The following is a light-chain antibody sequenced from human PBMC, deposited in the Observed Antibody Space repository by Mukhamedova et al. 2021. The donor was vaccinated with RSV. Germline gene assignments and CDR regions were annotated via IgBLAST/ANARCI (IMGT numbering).Light chain of an antibody. CDR2: S. CDR3: QYSNICPR. J-gene: IGKJ3*01. V-gene: IGKV3-15*01. Sequence: STRATGIPARFSGSGSGTEFTLTISSMQSEDFAVYYCQYSNICPRFGPGTKVDIK.